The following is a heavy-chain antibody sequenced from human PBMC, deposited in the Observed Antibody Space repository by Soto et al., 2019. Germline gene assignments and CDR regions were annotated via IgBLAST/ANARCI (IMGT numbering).Heavy chain of an antibody. D-gene: IGHD6-6*01. Sequence: SGPTLVNPTQTLTLTCTFSGFSLSTSGMCVSWIRQPPGKALEWLALIDWDDDKYYSTSLKTRLTISKDTSKNQVVLTMTNMDPVDTATYYCAREVVWSIPAVYYFDSRGQGNLGTVSS. J-gene: IGHJ4*02. CDR2: IDWDDDK. CDR1: GFSLSTSGMC. CDR3: AREVVWSIPAVYYFDS. V-gene: IGHV2-70*01.